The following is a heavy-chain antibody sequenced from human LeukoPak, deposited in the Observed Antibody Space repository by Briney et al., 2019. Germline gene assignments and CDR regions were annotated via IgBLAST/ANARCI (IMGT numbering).Heavy chain of an antibody. D-gene: IGHD3-10*01. J-gene: IGHJ6*03. Sequence: ASVKVSCKASGYTFTCYYMHWVRQAPGQGLEWMGWINPNSGGTNYAQKFQGRVTMTRDTSISTAYMELSRLRSDDTAVYYCARGPVLLWFGDMDVWGKGTTVTVSS. CDR2: INPNSGGT. CDR3: ARGPVLLWFGDMDV. V-gene: IGHV1-2*02. CDR1: GYTFTCYY.